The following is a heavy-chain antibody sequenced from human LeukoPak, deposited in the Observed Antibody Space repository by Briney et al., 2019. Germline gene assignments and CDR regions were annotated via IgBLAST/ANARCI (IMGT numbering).Heavy chain of an antibody. CDR3: ARVRCSSTSCYPHDAFDI. J-gene: IGHJ3*02. CDR1: GGSTSSYY. Sequence: PSETLSLTCTVSGGSTSSYYWSWIRQPAGKGLEWIGRIYTSGSTNYNPSLKSRVTMSVDTSKNQFSLKLSSVTAADTAVYYCARVRCSSTSCYPHDAFDIWGQGTMVTVSS. D-gene: IGHD2-2*01. CDR2: IYTSGST. V-gene: IGHV4-4*07.